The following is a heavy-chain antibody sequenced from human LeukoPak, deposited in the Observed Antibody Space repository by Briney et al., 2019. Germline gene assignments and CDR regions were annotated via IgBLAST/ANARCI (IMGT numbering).Heavy chain of an antibody. CDR2: ISYDGSNK. V-gene: IGHV3-30-3*01. CDR3: ARGSHTPNYYYGMDV. J-gene: IGHJ6*02. Sequence: GGSLRLSCAASGFTFSSYAMHWVRQAPGKGLEWVAVISYDGSNKYYADSVKGRFTISRDNSKNTLYLQMNNLRAEDTAVYYRARGSHTPNYYYGMDVWGQGTTVTVSS. CDR1: GFTFSSYA.